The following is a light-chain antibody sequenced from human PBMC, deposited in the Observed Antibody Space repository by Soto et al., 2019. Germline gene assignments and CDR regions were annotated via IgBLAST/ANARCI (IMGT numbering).Light chain of an antibody. CDR3: QQYNSYSWT. CDR2: DAS. CDR1: QSISSW. J-gene: IGKJ1*01. V-gene: IGKV1-5*01. Sequence: DIQMTQSPSTLSASVGDIVTITGRAIQSISSWLAWYQQKPGKAPKLLIYDASSLESGVPSRFRGSGSGTEFTLTISSLQPDEFATYCCQQYNSYSWTFGQGTKVEIK.